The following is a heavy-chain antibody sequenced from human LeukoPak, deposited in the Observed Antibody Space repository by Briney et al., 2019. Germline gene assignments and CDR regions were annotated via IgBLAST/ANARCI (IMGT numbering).Heavy chain of an antibody. CDR3: ARGKWDPGAFDI. J-gene: IGHJ3*02. Sequence: SETLSLTCTVPGGSISSYYCSWIRQPPGKGLEWIGSIYYSGSTYYNPSLKSRVTISVDTSKNQFSLKLSSVTAADTAVYYCARGKWDPGAFDIWGQGTMVTVSS. D-gene: IGHD1-26*01. CDR1: GGSISSYY. V-gene: IGHV4-59*12. CDR2: IYYSGST.